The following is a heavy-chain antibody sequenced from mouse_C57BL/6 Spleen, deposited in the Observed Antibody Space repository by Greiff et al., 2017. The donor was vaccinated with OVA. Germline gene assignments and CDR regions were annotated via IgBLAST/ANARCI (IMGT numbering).Heavy chain of an antibody. Sequence: QVQLKESGPGILQPSQTLSLTCSFSGFSLSTFGMGVGWIRQPSGKGLEWLAHIWWDDDKYYNTALKRRLTNTTDTSKNQVFHKIANVDTADTATYYCARIPYGSSVAHYFDYWGQGTTLTVSS. CDR3: ARIPYGSSVAHYFDY. CDR2: IWWDDDK. V-gene: IGHV8-8*01. J-gene: IGHJ2*01. CDR1: GFSLSTFGMG. D-gene: IGHD1-1*01.